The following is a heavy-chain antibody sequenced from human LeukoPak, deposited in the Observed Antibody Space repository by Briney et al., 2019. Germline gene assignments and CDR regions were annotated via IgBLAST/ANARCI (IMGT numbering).Heavy chain of an antibody. Sequence: GGSLRLSCAASGFTVSSNYMSWVRQAPGKGLEWVSVIYSGGSTYYADSVKGRFTISRDNSKNTLYLQMHSLRAEDTAVYYCAGDYDILSAGAFDIWGQGTMVTVSS. V-gene: IGHV3-66*01. CDR2: IYSGGST. CDR1: GFTVSSNY. CDR3: AGDYDILSAGAFDI. J-gene: IGHJ3*02. D-gene: IGHD3-9*01.